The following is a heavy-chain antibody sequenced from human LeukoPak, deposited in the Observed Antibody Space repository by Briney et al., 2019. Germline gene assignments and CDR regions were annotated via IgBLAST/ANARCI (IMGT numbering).Heavy chain of an antibody. D-gene: IGHD4-11*01. Sequence: GGSLRLSCAASGFTFSSYWMHWVRQVPGKGLEWVSGITGSGDKTYYTDSLKGRFTISRDNSKNTLFLQISSLRADDTAVYYCAKDRVTTVTTFFSQFDFWGQGTLVTVSS. V-gene: IGHV3-23*01. CDR3: AKDRVTTVTTFFSQFDF. CDR1: GFTFSSYW. CDR2: ITGSGDKT. J-gene: IGHJ4*02.